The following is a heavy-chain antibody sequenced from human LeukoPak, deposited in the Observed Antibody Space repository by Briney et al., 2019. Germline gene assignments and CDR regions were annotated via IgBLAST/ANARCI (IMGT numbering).Heavy chain of an antibody. CDR1: GYTFTSYG. CDR3: ARAHIRYDSSGYYLWDY. V-gene: IGHV1-18*01. CDR2: ISAYNGNT. Sequence: ASVKVSRKASGYTFTSYGISWVRQAPGQGLEWMGWISAYNGNTNYAQKLQGRVTMTTDTSTSIAYMELRSLRSDDTAVYYCARAHIRYDSSGYYLWDYWGQGTLVTVSS. D-gene: IGHD3-22*01. J-gene: IGHJ4*02.